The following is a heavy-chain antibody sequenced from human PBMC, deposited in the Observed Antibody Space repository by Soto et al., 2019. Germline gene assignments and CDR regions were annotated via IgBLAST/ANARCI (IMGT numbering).Heavy chain of an antibody. Sequence: QVQLVQSGAEVKEPGASVKISCKASGYTFTTSHLHWVRQAPGQGLDWMGMIDPIGGNPGYARTLQDKVATTRDTPTGTAYIEVNSRRCDDTAMDYCVRGYCTRSASCEGDVQHWGQGTRVPASS. CDR1: GYTFTTSH. D-gene: IGHD2-8*01. CDR2: IDPIGGNP. CDR3: VRGYCTRSASCEGDVQH. V-gene: IGHV1-46*01. J-gene: IGHJ1*01.